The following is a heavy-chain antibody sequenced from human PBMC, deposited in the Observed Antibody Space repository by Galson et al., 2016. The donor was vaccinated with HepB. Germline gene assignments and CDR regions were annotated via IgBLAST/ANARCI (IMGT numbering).Heavy chain of an antibody. CDR1: GGSITIGLYY. D-gene: IGHD6-13*01. J-gene: IGHJ4*02. CDR3: VRLGTAAAVANRRGSIY. Sequence: TLSLTCSVSGGSITIGLYYWTWIRQPAGKGLEWIGRVQTSGSTTYNPSLKSRVTFSVDTSKNQFSLRLTSVTAADTAIYYCVRLGTAAAVANRRGSIYWSQGTRVTVSS. V-gene: IGHV4-61*02. CDR2: VQTSGST.